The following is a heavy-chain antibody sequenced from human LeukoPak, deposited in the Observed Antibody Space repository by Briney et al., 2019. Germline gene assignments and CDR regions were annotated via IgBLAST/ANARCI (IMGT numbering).Heavy chain of an antibody. CDR3: ARVPRITIFGVVKGGYMDV. CDR2: IIPIFGTA. V-gene: IGHV1-69*13. D-gene: IGHD3-3*01. Sequence: SVKVSCKASGGTFSSYAISWVRQAPGQGLEWMGGIIPIFGTANYAQKFQGRVTITADESTSTAYMELSSLRSEDTAVYYCARVPRITIFGVVKGGYMDVWGNGTTVTVSS. J-gene: IGHJ6*03. CDR1: GGTFSSYA.